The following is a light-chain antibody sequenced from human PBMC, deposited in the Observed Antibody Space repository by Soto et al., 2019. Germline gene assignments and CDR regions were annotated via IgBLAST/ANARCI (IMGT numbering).Light chain of an antibody. CDR2: DVF. CDR1: SSDVGGFNS. Sequence: QSALTQPASVSGSPGQSITISCTGTSSDVGGFNSVSWYQLRPGTAPKLILYDVFDRPSGVSYRFSGSKSGNTASLTISGLQAADEAEYLCSSYTSTMTNVFGSWRKVTVL. V-gene: IGLV2-14*03. J-gene: IGLJ1*01. CDR3: SSYTSTMTNV.